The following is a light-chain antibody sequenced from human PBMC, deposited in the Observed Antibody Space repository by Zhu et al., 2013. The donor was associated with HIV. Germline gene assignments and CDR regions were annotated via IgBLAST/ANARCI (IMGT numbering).Light chain of an antibody. Sequence: EIVLTQSPATLSLSPGERATLSCRASQSGTSTYLAWYQHKPGQAPRLLIYGASSRATGIPARFSGSGSGTDFILTISRLEPEDSATYFCHQYDTPSLFGQGTKLEIK. CDR3: HQYDTPSL. CDR1: QSGTSTY. CDR2: GAS. V-gene: IGKV3-20*01. J-gene: IGKJ2*01.